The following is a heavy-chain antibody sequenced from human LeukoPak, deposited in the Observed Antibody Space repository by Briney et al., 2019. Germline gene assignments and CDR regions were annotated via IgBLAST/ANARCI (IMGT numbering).Heavy chain of an antibody. CDR1: GGSISSYY. D-gene: IGHD3-22*01. J-gene: IGHJ1*01. Sequence: SETLSLTCTVSGGSISSYYWSWIRQPPGKGLEWIGEINHSGSTNYNPSLKSRVTISVDTSKNQFSLKLSSVTAADTAGYYCARHGRRRNYDDSSSYYSQYFQHWGQGTLVTVSS. V-gene: IGHV4-34*01. CDR2: INHSGST. CDR3: ARHGRRRNYDDSSSYYSQYFQH.